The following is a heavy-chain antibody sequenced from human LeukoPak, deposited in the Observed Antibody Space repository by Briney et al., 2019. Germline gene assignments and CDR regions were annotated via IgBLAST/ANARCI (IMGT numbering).Heavy chain of an antibody. Sequence: SETLSLTCTVSGGSISSYYWSWIRQPPGKGLEWIGYIYYSGSTNYNPSLKSRVTISVDTSKNQFSLKLSSVTAADTAVYYCARDQDGSYYYYYMDVWGKGTTVTISS. CDR2: IYYSGST. CDR3: ARDQDGSYYYYYMDV. J-gene: IGHJ6*03. V-gene: IGHV4-59*01. D-gene: IGHD3-10*01. CDR1: GGSISSYY.